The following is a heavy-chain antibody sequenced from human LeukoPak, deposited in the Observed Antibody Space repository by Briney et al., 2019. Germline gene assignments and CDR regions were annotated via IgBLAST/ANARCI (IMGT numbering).Heavy chain of an antibody. CDR2: INPNSGGT. V-gene: IGHV1-2*02. Sequence: ASVTVSCKASGYTFTGYYMHWVRQAPGQGLEWMGWINPNSGGTNYAQKFQGRVTMTRDTSISTAYMELSRLRSDDTAVYYCARDPPKVQVAGTNDYWGQGTLVTVSS. CDR1: GYTFTGYY. CDR3: ARDPPKVQVAGTNDY. D-gene: IGHD6-19*01. J-gene: IGHJ4*02.